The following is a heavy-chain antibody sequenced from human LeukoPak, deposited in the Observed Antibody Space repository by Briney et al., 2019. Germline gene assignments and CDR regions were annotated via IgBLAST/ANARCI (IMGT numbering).Heavy chain of an antibody. CDR1: GFTFSRYG. D-gene: IGHD2-15*01. CDR2: ISYDGSNK. V-gene: IGHV3-30*18. CDR3: AKDLYSGVDY. J-gene: IGHJ4*02. Sequence: GGSLRLSCAASGFTFSRYGMHWVRQAPGKGLEWVAVISYDGSNKYYADSVKGRFTISRDNSKNTLYLQMNSLRAEDTAVYYCAKDLYSGVDYWGQGTLVTVSS.